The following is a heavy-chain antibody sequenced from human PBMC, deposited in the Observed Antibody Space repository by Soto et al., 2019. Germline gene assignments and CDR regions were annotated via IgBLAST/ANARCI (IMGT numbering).Heavy chain of an antibody. CDR1: GYTFTGYY. J-gene: IGHJ4*02. CDR2: INPNSGGT. Sequence: GASVKVSCKASGYTFTGYYMHWVRQAPGQGLERMGWINPNSGGTNYAQKFQGWVTMTRDTSISTAYMELSRLRSDDTAVYYCAILMGSIHYYYDSSGHFDYWGQGTLVTVSS. CDR3: AILMGSIHYYYDSSGHFDY. V-gene: IGHV1-2*04. D-gene: IGHD3-22*01.